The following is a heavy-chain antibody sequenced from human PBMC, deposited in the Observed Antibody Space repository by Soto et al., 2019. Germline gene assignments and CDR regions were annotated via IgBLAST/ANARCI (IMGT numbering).Heavy chain of an antibody. V-gene: IGHV3-33*01. Sequence: QVQLVESGGGVVQPGRSLRLSCAASGFTFSSFAMHWVRQAPGKGLEWVTLIRYDGSNKYYADSVKGRFTISRDNSKKTLFLQMNGLRAGDTAVYYCARLDYADGDYWGQGTLVTVSS. CDR3: ARLDYADGDY. CDR1: GFTFSSFA. D-gene: IGHD4-17*01. CDR2: IRYDGSNK. J-gene: IGHJ4*02.